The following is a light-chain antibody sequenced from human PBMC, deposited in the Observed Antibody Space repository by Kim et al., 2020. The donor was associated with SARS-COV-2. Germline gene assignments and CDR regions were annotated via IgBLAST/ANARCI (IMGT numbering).Light chain of an antibody. Sequence: SYELTQPPSLSVSPGQTASITCSGDKLGDQYACWYQQKPGQFHVLVIYQDSKRPSGIPERFSGSNSGNTATLTISGTQAMDEADYYCQAWDSSTVVFGGGTQLTVL. V-gene: IGLV3-1*01. CDR3: QAWDSSTVV. CDR2: QDS. J-gene: IGLJ2*01. CDR1: KLGDQY.